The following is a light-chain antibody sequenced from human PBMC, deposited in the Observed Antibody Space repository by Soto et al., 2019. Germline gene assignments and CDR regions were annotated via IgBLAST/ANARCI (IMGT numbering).Light chain of an antibody. CDR2: EVS. CDR3: SSWARSLYV. J-gene: IGLJ1*01. Sequence: QSVLTQPASVSGSPGQSITISCTGTSSDIGGYNYVSWYQQHPGKAPKLMIYEVSKRPSGVSNRFSGSKSGNTASLTISGLQAEDEADYYCSSWARSLYVFGSGTTVTVL. V-gene: IGLV2-14*01. CDR1: SSDIGGYNY.